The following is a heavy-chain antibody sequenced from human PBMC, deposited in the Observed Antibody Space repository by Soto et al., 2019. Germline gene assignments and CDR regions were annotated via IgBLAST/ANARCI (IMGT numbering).Heavy chain of an antibody. J-gene: IGHJ4*02. CDR3: ARIRKGERYYDSSGYYYGDY. CDR2: IFSNDEK. Sequence: QVTLKESGPVLVKPTENLTLTCTVSGFSLSNARMGVSWIRQPPGKALEWLAHIFSNDEKSYSTSLKSRLTISKDTSKSQVVLTMTNMDPVDTATYYCARIRKGERYYDSSGYYYGDYWGQGTLVTVSS. D-gene: IGHD3-22*01. V-gene: IGHV2-26*01. CDR1: GFSLSNARMG.